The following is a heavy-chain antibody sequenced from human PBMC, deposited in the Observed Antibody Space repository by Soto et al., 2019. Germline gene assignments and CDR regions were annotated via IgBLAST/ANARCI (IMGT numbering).Heavy chain of an antibody. CDR1: GGTFSSYA. Sequence: GASVKVSCKASGGTFSSYAISWVRQAPGQGLEWMGGIIPIFGTANYAQKFQGRVTITADESTSTAYMELSSLRSEETAVYYCERAYYYDSSGYSSAYYFDYWGQGTLVTVSS. J-gene: IGHJ4*02. CDR3: ERAYYYDSSGYSSAYYFDY. D-gene: IGHD3-22*01. V-gene: IGHV1-69*13. CDR2: IIPIFGTA.